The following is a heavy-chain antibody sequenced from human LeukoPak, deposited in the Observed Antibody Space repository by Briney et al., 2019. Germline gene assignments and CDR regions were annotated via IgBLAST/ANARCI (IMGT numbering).Heavy chain of an antibody. D-gene: IGHD4-17*01. V-gene: IGHV3-48*02. CDR2: ISSSSTTI. J-gene: IGHJ4*02. CDR1: GFTFSSYG. CDR3: ARGYTYGDYYFDY. Sequence: GSLILSCAASGFTFSSYGMNWVRQAPGKGLECVSYISSSSTTIYYADSMKGRFTISRDNAKNSLYLQMNSLRDEDTAVYYCARGYTYGDYYFDYWGQGTLVTVSS.